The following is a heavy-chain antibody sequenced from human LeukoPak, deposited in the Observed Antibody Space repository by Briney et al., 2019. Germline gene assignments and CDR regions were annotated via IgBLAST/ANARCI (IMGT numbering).Heavy chain of an antibody. CDR2: IYYSGNT. D-gene: IGHD1-26*01. V-gene: IGHV4-59*12. Sequence: SETLSLTCTVSGGSITSFYWSWIRQPPGKGLEWIGYIYYSGNTNYNPSLKSRVTISVGRSKNQFSLKLSSVTAADTAVYYCATVGVGTTGSAFDIWGQGTMVTVSS. CDR1: GGSITSFY. CDR3: ATVGVGTTGSAFDI. J-gene: IGHJ3*02.